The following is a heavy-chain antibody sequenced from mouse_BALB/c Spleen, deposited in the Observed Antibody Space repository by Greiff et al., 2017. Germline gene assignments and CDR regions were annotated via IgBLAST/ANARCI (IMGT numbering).Heavy chain of an antibody. J-gene: IGHJ4*01. V-gene: IGHV2-9*02. CDR2: IWAGGST. CDR1: GFSLTSYG. Sequence: VKLVESGPGLVAPSQSLSITCTVSGFSLTSYGVHWVRQPPGKGLEWLGVIWAGGSTNYNSALMSRLSISKDNSKSQVFLKMNSLQTDDTAMYYCARDRYGSSYYAMDYWGQGTSVTVSS. D-gene: IGHD1-1*01. CDR3: ARDRYGSSYYAMDY.